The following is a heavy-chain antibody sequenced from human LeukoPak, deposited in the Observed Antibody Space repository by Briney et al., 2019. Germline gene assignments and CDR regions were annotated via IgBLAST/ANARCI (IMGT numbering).Heavy chain of an antibody. CDR3: ARVASGYYAPYDDAFDI. Sequence: PSETLPLTCTVSGGSISSYYWSWIRQPPGKGLEWIGYIYYSGSTNYNPSLKSRVTISVDTSKNQFSLKLSSVTAADTAVYYCARVASGYYAPYDDAFDIGGQGTMVTVSS. D-gene: IGHD3-22*01. CDR1: GGSISSYY. V-gene: IGHV4-59*01. CDR2: IYYSGST. J-gene: IGHJ3*02.